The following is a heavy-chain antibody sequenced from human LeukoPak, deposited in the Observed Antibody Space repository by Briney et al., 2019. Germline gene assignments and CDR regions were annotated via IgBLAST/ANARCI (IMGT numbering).Heavy chain of an antibody. CDR1: GFTFSSYW. CDR2: ISGSGGST. Sequence: GGSLRLSCAASGFTFSSYWMSWVRQAPGKGLEWVSAISGSGGSTYYADSVKGRFTISRDNSKNTLYLQMNSLRAEDTAVYYCAKVGYCSSTSCYTVGWFDPWGQGTLVTVSS. V-gene: IGHV3-23*01. J-gene: IGHJ5*02. D-gene: IGHD2-2*02. CDR3: AKVGYCSSTSCYTVGWFDP.